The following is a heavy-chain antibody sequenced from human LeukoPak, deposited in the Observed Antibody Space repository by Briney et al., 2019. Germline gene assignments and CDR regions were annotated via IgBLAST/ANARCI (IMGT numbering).Heavy chain of an antibody. CDR2: IDYSGST. CDR3: ARYPTVTTLPPS. J-gene: IGHJ5*02. CDR1: GGSISSFF. D-gene: IGHD4-17*01. V-gene: IGHV4-59*01. Sequence: SETLSLTCTVSGGSISSFFWSWIRQPPGKGLEWLGCIDYSGSTQYNPSLKSRVTISVDTSKQQFSLKLSSVTAADTAVYYCARYPTVTTLPPSWGQGTLVTVSS.